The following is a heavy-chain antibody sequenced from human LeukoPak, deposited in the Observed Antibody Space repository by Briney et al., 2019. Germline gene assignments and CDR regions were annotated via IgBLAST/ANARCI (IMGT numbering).Heavy chain of an antibody. CDR2: ISYDGSNK. J-gene: IGHJ4*02. CDR1: GFTFSSYA. CDR3: ASPIAAAGY. Sequence: GGSLRLSCAASGFTFSSYAMHWVRQAPGKGLEWVAVISYDGSNKYYADSVKGRFTISRDNSKNTLYLQMNSLRAEDTAVYYCASPIAAAGYWGQGTLVTVSS. D-gene: IGHD6-13*01. V-gene: IGHV3-30-3*01.